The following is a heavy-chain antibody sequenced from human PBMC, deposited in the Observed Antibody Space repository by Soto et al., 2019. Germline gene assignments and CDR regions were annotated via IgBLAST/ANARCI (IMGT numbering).Heavy chain of an antibody. D-gene: IGHD4-4*01. CDR3: AGWGGHDYNY. CDR2: IRPDGSDT. V-gene: IGHV3-7*03. CDR1: GFTFTDFY. Sequence: EVQLVQSGGGLVQPGGSLRLSCVGSGFTFTDFYRNWVRQAPGKGLEWVANIRPDGSDTNYVESVKGRFTTSRDNAKNSLFLQMTSLRADDTAVYYCAGWGGHDYNYWGQGILVTVSS. J-gene: IGHJ4*02.